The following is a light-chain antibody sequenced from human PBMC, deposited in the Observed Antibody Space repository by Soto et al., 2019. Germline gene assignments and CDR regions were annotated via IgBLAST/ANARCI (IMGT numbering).Light chain of an antibody. CDR1: QSVSSDY. CDR3: QQYGSSVT. CDR2: GAS. V-gene: IGKV3-20*01. J-gene: IGKJ5*01. Sequence: EIVFTHSPGTLSLSPGERATLSCRASQSVSSDYLAWYQHKPGQAPRLLIHGASSRATSIPDRFSGSGSGTDFTLTISRLEPEDFGVYYCQQYGSSVTFGQGTRLEI.